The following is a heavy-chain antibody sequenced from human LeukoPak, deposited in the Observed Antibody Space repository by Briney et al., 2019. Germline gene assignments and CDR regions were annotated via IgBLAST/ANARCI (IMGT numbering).Heavy chain of an antibody. V-gene: IGHV3-48*01. CDR1: GFTFTIFG. D-gene: IGHD6-13*01. Sequence: PGGSLRLSCAASGFTFTIFGLNWVRQAPGKGPEWVSYIDARSGITYYADSVKGRFTISRDNAKNSLYLQMNSLRAEDTAVYYCARARSWAHIHDAFDIWGQGTMVTVSS. CDR3: ARARSWAHIHDAFDI. CDR2: IDARSGIT. J-gene: IGHJ3*02.